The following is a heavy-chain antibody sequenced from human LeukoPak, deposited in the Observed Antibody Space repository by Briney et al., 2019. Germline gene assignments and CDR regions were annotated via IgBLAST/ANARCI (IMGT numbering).Heavy chain of an antibody. CDR3: ASGSYYYDSSGYYAYYFDY. Sequence: SETLSLTCAVYGGSFSGYYWSWIHQPPGKGLEWIGEINHSGSTNYNPSLKSRVTISVDTSKNQFSLKLSSVTAADTAVYYCASGSYYYDSSGYYAYYFDYWGQGTLVTVSS. CDR2: INHSGST. D-gene: IGHD3-22*01. CDR1: GGSFSGYY. V-gene: IGHV4-34*01. J-gene: IGHJ4*02.